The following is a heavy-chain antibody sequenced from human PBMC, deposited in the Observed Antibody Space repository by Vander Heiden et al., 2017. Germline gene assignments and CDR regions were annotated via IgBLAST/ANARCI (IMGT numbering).Heavy chain of an antibody. CDR3: ARDRLDYYDSSGYPHFDY. CDR1: GYTFTSYG. Sequence: VQLVQSGAEVTKPGASVKVSCKASGYTFTSYGISWVRQAPGQGLEWMGWISAYNGNTNYAQKLQGRVTMTTDTSTSTAYMELRSLRSDDTAVYYCARDRLDYYDSSGYPHFDYWGQGTLVTVSS. J-gene: IGHJ4*02. D-gene: IGHD3-22*01. V-gene: IGHV1-18*01. CDR2: ISAYNGNT.